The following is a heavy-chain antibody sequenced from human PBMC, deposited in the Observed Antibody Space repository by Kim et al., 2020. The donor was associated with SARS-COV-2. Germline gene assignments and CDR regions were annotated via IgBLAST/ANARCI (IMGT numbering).Heavy chain of an antibody. CDR2: IYYSGST. J-gene: IGHJ4*02. V-gene: IGHV4-59*13. CDR1: GGSISSYY. CDR3: ASTRYCSGGSCYLDY. Sequence: SETLSLTCTVSGGSISSYYWSWIRQPPGKGLEWIGYIYYSGSTNYNPSLKSRVTISVDTSKNQFSLKLSSVTAADTAVYYCASTRYCSGGSCYLDYWGQGTLVTVSS. D-gene: IGHD2-15*01.